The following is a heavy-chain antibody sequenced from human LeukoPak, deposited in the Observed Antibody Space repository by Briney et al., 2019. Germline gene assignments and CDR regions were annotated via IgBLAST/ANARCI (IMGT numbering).Heavy chain of an antibody. V-gene: IGHV3-23*01. D-gene: IGHD6-13*01. J-gene: IGHJ4*02. CDR2: ISASGGST. CDR1: GFTFSNYA. Sequence: GGSLRLSCAASGFTFSNYAMSWVRQAPGKGLEWVSGISASGGSTYYAHYVNGRFTISRDNSKNTVSLQMDSLRAEDTALYYCAKSNGYTNSWYDYWGQGTLVSVSS. CDR3: AKSNGYTNSWYDY.